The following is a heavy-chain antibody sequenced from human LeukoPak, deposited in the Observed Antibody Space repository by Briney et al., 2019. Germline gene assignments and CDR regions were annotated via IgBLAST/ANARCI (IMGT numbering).Heavy chain of an antibody. V-gene: IGHV3-48*04. Sequence: GGSLRLSCAASGFTFSKYSMTWVRQAPGKGLEWVSFIDTSSTTMYYTDSVKGRFTISRDNAKNSLYLQMNSLKVEHTAIYYCARDNWVDCWGQGTLVTVSS. CDR2: IDTSSTTM. CDR3: ARDNWVDC. CDR1: GFTFSKYS. J-gene: IGHJ5*01.